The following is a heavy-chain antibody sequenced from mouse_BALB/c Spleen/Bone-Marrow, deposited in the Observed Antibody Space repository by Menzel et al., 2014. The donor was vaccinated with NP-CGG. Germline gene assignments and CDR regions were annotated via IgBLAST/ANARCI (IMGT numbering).Heavy chain of an antibody. CDR3: ATYDGYYFDY. CDR2: ISYSGST. D-gene: IGHD2-3*01. CDR1: GDSITSGY. V-gene: IGHV3-8*02. Sequence: EVKVVESGPSLVKPSQTLSLTCSVTGDSITSGYWNWIRKFPGNKLEYMGYISYSGSTYYSPSLKSRISITRETSKNQYYLQLNSVTTEDTATYNCATYDGYYFDYWGQGTTLTVSS. J-gene: IGHJ2*01.